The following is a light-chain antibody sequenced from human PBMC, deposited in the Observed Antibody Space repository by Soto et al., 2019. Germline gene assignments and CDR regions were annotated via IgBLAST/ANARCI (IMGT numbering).Light chain of an antibody. CDR2: AAS. J-gene: IGKJ5*01. Sequence: DIQMTQSPSSLSASVGDRVTITCRTSETISIYLTWYQQKPGKAPKLLIYAASSLQSGVPSRFSGSGSGTDFTLTIDSLQPEDFATYYCQQSYSTPITFGQGTRLEIK. CDR1: ETISIY. CDR3: QQSYSTPIT. V-gene: IGKV1-39*01.